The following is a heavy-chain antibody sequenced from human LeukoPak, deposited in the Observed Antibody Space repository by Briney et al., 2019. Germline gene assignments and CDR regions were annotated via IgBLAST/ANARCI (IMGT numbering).Heavy chain of an antibody. CDR2: INHSGST. CDR3: ARLDSNSAWDY. Sequence: SETLSLTCAVYGWSFSGYYLSWIRQAPGKGLEWIWEINHSGSTNYNPSLKSRVTISVDKSKNKFYLKVSSVTAADTAVYYCARLDSNSAWDYWGQGTLVTVSS. CDR1: GWSFSGYY. J-gene: IGHJ4*02. V-gene: IGHV4-34*01. D-gene: IGHD1-26*01.